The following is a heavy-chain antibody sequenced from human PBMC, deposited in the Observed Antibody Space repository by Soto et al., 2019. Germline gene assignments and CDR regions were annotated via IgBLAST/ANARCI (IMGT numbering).Heavy chain of an antibody. Sequence: QLQLQESGSGLVKPSQTLSLTCAVSGGSISSGGYSWSWIRQPPGKGLEWIGYIYHSGSTYYNPSLKSRVTISVDRSKNQFSLKLSAVTAADTAVYYCARAEGGWNYIWFDPWGQGTLVTVSS. J-gene: IGHJ5*02. CDR1: GGSISSGGYS. CDR2: IYHSGST. D-gene: IGHD1-7*01. V-gene: IGHV4-30-2*01. CDR3: ARAEGGWNYIWFDP.